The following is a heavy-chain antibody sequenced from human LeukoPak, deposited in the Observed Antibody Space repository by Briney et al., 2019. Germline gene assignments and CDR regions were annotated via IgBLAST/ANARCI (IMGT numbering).Heavy chain of an antibody. V-gene: IGHV4-4*07. J-gene: IGHJ4*02. CDR2: IHTSGNT. Sequence: SETLSLACTFCGGSISTYYWSWIRQPAGKGLEWIGRIHTSGNTDYNPSLKSRVTISVDTSKNQFSLKLSSVTAADTAVYYCARDAHITIFGVVSYYFDYWGQGTLVTVSS. D-gene: IGHD3-3*01. CDR1: GGSISTYY. CDR3: ARDAHITIFGVVSYYFDY.